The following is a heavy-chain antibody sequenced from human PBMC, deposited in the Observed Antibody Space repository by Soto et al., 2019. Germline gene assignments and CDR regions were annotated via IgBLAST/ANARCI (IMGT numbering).Heavy chain of an antibody. D-gene: IGHD1-7*01. J-gene: IGHJ4*02. Sequence: EVQLLESGGGLVQPGGSLRLSCAASGFTFSSYALSWVRQAPGKGLEWVSAISANGQGIYYADSVRGRFTISRDNSKNTIFLHMGSLRAEDTAVYYCAKDRNYPRDYFHYWGQGTLVTVSS. CDR3: AKDRNYPRDYFHY. CDR1: GFTFSSYA. V-gene: IGHV3-23*01. CDR2: ISANGQGI.